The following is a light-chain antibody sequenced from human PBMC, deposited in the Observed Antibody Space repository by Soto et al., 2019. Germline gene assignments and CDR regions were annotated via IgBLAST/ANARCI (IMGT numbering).Light chain of an antibody. J-gene: IGKJ1*01. CDR2: GAS. Sequence: EIVLTQSPGTLSLSPGERATLSCRASQSVSSNYLAWYQQKRGQAPRLLIYGASSKATGVPDRFSGSGSGTDFTLAISSLEPEDFAVYYCQQYGSSPKTFGQGTKVEIK. CDR3: QQYGSSPKT. CDR1: QSVSSNY. V-gene: IGKV3-20*01.